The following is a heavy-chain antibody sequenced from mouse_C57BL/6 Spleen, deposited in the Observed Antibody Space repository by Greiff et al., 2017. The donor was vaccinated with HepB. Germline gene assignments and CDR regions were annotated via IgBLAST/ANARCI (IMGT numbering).Heavy chain of an antibody. CDR2: INYDGSST. J-gene: IGHJ2*01. V-gene: IGHV5-16*01. CDR1: GFTFSDYY. D-gene: IGHD1-1*01. CDR3: AREDYGKGFDY. Sequence: EVKLVESEGGLVQPGSSMKLSCTASGFTFSDYYMAWVRQVPEKGLEWVANINYDGSSTYYLDSLKSRFIISRDNAKNILYLQMSSLKSEDTATYYCAREDYGKGFDYSGQGTTLTVSS.